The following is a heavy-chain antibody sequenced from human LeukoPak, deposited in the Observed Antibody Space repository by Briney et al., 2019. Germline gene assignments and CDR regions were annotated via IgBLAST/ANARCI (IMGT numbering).Heavy chain of an antibody. CDR1: GFTFSSYS. J-gene: IGHJ4*02. CDR3: ARSNWYGDGIY. D-gene: IGHD3-10*01. V-gene: IGHV3-21*04. Sequence: PGGSLRLSCAASGFTFSSYSMNWVRQAPGKGLEWVSSISSSSSYTNYADSVKGRFTISRDNAKNSLYLQMNSLRAEDTAVYYCARSNWYGDGIYWGQGTLVTVSS. CDR2: ISSSSSYT.